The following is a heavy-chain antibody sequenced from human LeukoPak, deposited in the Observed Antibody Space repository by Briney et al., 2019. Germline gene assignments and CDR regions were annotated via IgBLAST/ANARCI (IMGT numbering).Heavy chain of an antibody. CDR1: GGSISSYY. J-gene: IGHJ3*02. Sequence: SETLSLTCTVSGGSISSYYWSWIRQPPGKGLEWIGYIYYSGSTNYNPSLKSRVTISVDTSKNQFSLKLSSVTAADTAVYYCAREDGGLSAFDIWGQGTMVTVSS. CDR2: IYYSGST. CDR3: AREDGGLSAFDI. D-gene: IGHD5-24*01. V-gene: IGHV4-59*12.